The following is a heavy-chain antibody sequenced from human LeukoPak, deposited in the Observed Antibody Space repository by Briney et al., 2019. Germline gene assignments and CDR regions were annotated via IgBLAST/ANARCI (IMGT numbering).Heavy chain of an antibody. D-gene: IGHD5-12*01. Sequence: GGSLRLSCAASGFTFSRYWMHWVRQAPGKGLMWVSRINSDGSITSYADSVKGRFTIFRDNAKNTLYVQMNSLRAEDTAVYYCARVRATFSPHFDNWGQGTLVTGSS. CDR3: ARVRATFSPHFDN. V-gene: IGHV3-74*01. CDR1: GFTFSRYW. CDR2: INSDGSIT. J-gene: IGHJ4*02.